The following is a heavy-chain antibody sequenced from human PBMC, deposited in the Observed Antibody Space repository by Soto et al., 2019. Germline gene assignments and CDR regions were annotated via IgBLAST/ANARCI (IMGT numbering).Heavy chain of an antibody. J-gene: IGHJ4*02. V-gene: IGHV1-69*06. Sequence: SVKVSCKASGGAFSSYAISWVRQAPGQGLEWMGGIIPIFGTANYAQKFQGRVTITADKSTSTAYMELSGLRSDDTAVYYCARDPGPYGDYSYWGQGTLGTVSA. CDR3: ARDPGPYGDYSY. CDR2: IIPIFGTA. CDR1: GGAFSSYA. D-gene: IGHD4-17*01.